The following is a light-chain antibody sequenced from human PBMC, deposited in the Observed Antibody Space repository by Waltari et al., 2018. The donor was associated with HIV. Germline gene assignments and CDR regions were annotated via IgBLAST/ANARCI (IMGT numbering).Light chain of an antibody. J-gene: IGLJ3*02. CDR2: RNN. V-gene: IGLV1-47*01. CDR1: NSNIGNNY. CDR3: ATWDDNLSGWV. Sequence: QSVLTPPPSASPTPRQRVTISCSGTNSNIGNNYVYWYHPLPGTAPNLLLYRNNYRPSGVPDRFSGSKSGTSASLAISGLRSEDEDDYYCATWDDNLSGWVFGGGTKLTVL.